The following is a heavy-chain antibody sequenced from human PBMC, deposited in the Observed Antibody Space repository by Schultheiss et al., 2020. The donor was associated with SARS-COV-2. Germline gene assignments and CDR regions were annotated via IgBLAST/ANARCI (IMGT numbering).Heavy chain of an antibody. J-gene: IGHJ4*02. V-gene: IGHV4-39*07. D-gene: IGHD2-15*01. CDR2: IYYSGST. CDR1: GGSISSSSYY. CDR3: ARGGGSCFSSSCYFDY. Sequence: SETLSLTCTVSGGSISSSSYYWDWIRQPPGKGLEWIGSIYYSGSTNYNPSLKSRVTISLDTSKNQFSLNLSPVTAADTADYYCARGGGSCFSSSCYFDYWGQGVLVTVSS.